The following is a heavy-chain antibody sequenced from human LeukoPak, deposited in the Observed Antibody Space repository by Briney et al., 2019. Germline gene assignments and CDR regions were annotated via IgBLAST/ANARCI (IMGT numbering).Heavy chain of an antibody. CDR1: GFTFSDYC. V-gene: IGHV3-11*01. D-gene: IGHD5-24*01. CDR2: ISSSGSTI. Sequence: GGSLRLSCAASGFTFSDYCMSWIRQAPGKGLEWVSYISSSGSTIYYADSVKGRFTISRDNAKNSLYLQMNSLRAEDTAVYYCARGEMATIMAPVYYFDYWGQGTLVTVSS. J-gene: IGHJ4*02. CDR3: ARGEMATIMAPVYYFDY.